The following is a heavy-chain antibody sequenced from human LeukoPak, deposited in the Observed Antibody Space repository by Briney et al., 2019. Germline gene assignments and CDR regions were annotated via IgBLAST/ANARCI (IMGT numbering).Heavy chain of an antibody. J-gene: IGHJ4*02. Sequence: PSETLSLTCAVYGGSFSGYYWSWIRQPPGKGLEWIGEINHSGSTNYNPSLKSRVTISVDTSKNQFSLKLCSVTAADTAVYYCARTRLLYPVDYWGQGTLVTVSS. CDR3: ARTRLLYPVDY. CDR2: INHSGST. CDR1: GGSFSGYY. V-gene: IGHV4-34*01. D-gene: IGHD2-15*01.